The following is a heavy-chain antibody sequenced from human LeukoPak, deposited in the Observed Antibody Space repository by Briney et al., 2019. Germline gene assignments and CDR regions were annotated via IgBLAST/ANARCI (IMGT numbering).Heavy chain of an antibody. Sequence: SETLSLTCIVSGGSISSGYYWAWIRQPPGKGLDWIGNINYSGSTYYNPSLKSRVTISVDTSKNQFSLKLSSVTAADTAVYYCVRTLGGYTYGPFDYWGQGTLVTVSS. D-gene: IGHD5-18*01. CDR2: INYSGST. CDR3: VRTLGGYTYGPFDY. V-gene: IGHV4-39*07. CDR1: GGSISSGYY. J-gene: IGHJ4*02.